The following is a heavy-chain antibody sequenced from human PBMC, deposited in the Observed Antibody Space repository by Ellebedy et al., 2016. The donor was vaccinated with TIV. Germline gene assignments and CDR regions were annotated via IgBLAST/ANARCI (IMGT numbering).Heavy chain of an antibody. J-gene: IGHJ6*02. V-gene: IGHV1-46*01. Sequence: ASVKVSXXASGYTFTSYYMHWVRQAPGRGLEWMGIINPSGGSTSYAQKFQGRVTMTRDTSTSTVYMELSSLRSEDTAVYYCARDSMVRGVISYYYGMDVWGQGTTVTVSS. D-gene: IGHD3-10*01. CDR3: ARDSMVRGVISYYYGMDV. CDR2: INPSGGST. CDR1: GYTFTSYY.